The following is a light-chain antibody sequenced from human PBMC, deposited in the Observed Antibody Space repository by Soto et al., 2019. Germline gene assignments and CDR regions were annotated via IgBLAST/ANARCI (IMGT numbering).Light chain of an antibody. J-gene: IGLJ3*02. Sequence: QSVLTQPPSVSGVPGQRVTISCTGSSSNIGAGYDVHWYQQLPGTAPKLLIYGNSNRPSGVPDRFSGSKSGTSASLAITGLQAEDEADYYCQSYDSSLRGWVFGGGTKRTVL. CDR2: GNS. V-gene: IGLV1-40*01. CDR1: SSNIGAGYD. CDR3: QSYDSSLRGWV.